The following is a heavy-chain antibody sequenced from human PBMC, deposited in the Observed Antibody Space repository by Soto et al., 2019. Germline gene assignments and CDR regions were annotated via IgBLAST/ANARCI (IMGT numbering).Heavy chain of an antibody. Sequence: PGGSLRLSCAASGFTFSSYSMNWVRQAPGKGLEWVSYISSSSSTIYYADSVKGRFTISRDNAKNSLYLQMNSLRAEDTAVYYCARSSYYGSGSYLYFDYWGQGTLVTVSS. J-gene: IGHJ4*02. V-gene: IGHV3-48*01. CDR1: GFTFSSYS. D-gene: IGHD3-10*01. CDR3: ARSSYYGSGSYLYFDY. CDR2: ISSSSSTI.